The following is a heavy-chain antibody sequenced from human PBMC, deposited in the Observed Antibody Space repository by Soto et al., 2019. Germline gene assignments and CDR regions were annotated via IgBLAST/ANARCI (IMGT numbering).Heavy chain of an antibody. CDR1: GFSFSTYN. J-gene: IGHJ5*01. V-gene: IGHV3-48*02. CDR2: ISTTSFTI. CDR3: ARDRCYDGTCYSASDS. D-gene: IGHD2-15*01. Sequence: LRLSCAASGFSFSTYNMDWVRQAPGKRPEWIAYISTTSFTINYADSVKGRFTISRDNDRNSLYLEMNSLRDEDTAVYYCARDRCYDGTCYSASDSWGQGTLVTVSS.